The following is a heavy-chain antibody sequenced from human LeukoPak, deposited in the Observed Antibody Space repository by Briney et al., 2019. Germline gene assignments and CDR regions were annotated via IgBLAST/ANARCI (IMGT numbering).Heavy chain of an antibody. V-gene: IGHV6-1*01. J-gene: IGHJ5*02. CDR2: TYYRTKWYY. D-gene: IGHD5-12*01. Sequence: SQTLSLTCAISGDSVPSTSVARNWIRQSPSRGLEWLGRTYYRTKWYYEYAVSVKSRVAINPDTSKNQFSLQLNSVTPEDTAVYYCAKGLRLENWFDPWGQGTLVTVSS. CDR3: AKGLRLENWFDP. CDR1: GDSVPSTSVA.